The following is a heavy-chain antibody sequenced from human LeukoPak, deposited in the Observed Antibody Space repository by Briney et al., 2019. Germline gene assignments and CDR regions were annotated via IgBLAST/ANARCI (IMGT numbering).Heavy chain of an antibody. J-gene: IGHJ4*02. Sequence: GGSLRLSCAASGFTFINAWMTWVRQVPGKGLEWVGRIKSKLDGETTEFAAPVSGRFTISRDDSKEMMFLQMDSLKTEDKAVYYCVTARRNANGYFPFDYWGQGALVAVS. CDR2: IKSKLDGETT. CDR1: GFTFINAW. D-gene: IGHD5-24*01. CDR3: VTARRNANGYFPFDY. V-gene: IGHV3-15*01.